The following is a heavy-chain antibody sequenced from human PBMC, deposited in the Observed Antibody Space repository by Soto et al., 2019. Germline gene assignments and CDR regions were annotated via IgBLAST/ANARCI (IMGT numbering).Heavy chain of an antibody. CDR3: ARIIFGYYDSSGYGDY. CDR1: GYSFTSYW. Sequence: GESLKISCKGSGYSFTSYWIGWVRQMPGKGLEWMGIIYPGDSDTRYSPSFQGQVTISADKSISTAYLQWSSLKASDTAMYYCARIIFGYYDSSGYGDYWGQGTLVTVSS. D-gene: IGHD3-22*01. V-gene: IGHV5-51*01. J-gene: IGHJ4*02. CDR2: IYPGDSDT.